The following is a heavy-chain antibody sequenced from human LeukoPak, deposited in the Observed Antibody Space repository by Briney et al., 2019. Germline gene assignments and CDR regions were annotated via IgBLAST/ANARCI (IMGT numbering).Heavy chain of an antibody. CDR1: GGTFSSYA. Sequence: ASVKVSCKASGGTFSSYAISWVRQAPGQGLEWMGWIGAYNGNTNYAQKLQGRVTMTTDTSTSTAYMELRSLRSDDTAVYYCARDGGLRYFDWLLNYYFDYWGQGTLVTVSS. CDR2: IGAYNGNT. D-gene: IGHD3-9*01. CDR3: ARDGGLRYFDWLLNYYFDY. J-gene: IGHJ4*02. V-gene: IGHV1-18*01.